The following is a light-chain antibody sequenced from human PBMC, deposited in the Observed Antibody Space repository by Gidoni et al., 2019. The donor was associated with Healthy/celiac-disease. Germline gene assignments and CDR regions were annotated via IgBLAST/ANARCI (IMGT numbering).Light chain of an antibody. J-gene: IGLJ3*02. CDR1: SSNIGNNY. Sequence: QPALTQPPSVSAAPGPKVTISCSVSSSNIGNNYVSWYQQLPGTAPKLLIYDNNKRPSGIPDRFSGSKSGTSATVGITVLQTGDVADYYCGTWDSSLSAVWVFGGGTKLTVL. V-gene: IGLV1-51*01. CDR2: DNN. CDR3: GTWDSSLSAVWV.